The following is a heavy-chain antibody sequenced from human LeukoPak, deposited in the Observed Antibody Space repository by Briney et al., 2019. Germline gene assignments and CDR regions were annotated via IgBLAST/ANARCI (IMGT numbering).Heavy chain of an antibody. CDR1: GFTFRSYG. V-gene: IGHV3-33*06. J-gene: IGHJ3*02. CDR3: AKSNGYDSFGAFDI. Sequence: PGGPLRLPCAPSGFTFRSYGMHGSPQPPGRGVEGGAVIWYDGSNKYYAESMKGRFTISRDNSKNTLYLQMNSLRAEDTAVYYCAKSNGYDSFGAFDIWGQGTMVTVSS. D-gene: IGHD5-12*01. CDR2: IWYDGSNK.